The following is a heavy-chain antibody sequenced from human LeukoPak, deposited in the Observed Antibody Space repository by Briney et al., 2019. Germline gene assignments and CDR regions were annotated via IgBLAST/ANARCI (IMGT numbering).Heavy chain of an antibody. CDR3: ARDGGWGLFFDY. D-gene: IGHD6-19*01. CDR1: GFTFSSYE. Sequence: GGSLRLSCAASGFTFSSYEMNWVRQAPGKGLEWVSYISSDGDIIYYADSVKGRFTISRDNVKKSLYLQMNSLRAEDTAVYYCARDGGWGLFFDYWGHGTLVTVSS. V-gene: IGHV3-48*03. CDR2: ISSDGDII. J-gene: IGHJ4*01.